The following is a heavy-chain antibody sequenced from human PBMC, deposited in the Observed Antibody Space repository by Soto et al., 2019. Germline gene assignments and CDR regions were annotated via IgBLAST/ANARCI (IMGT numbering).Heavy chain of an antibody. V-gene: IGHV3-30-3*01. D-gene: IGHD2-21*01. CDR3: ARESRIEYYFDY. CDR2: ISYDGSNK. Sequence: LRLSCAASGFTFSSYAMHWVRQAPGKGLEWVAVISYDGSNKYYADSVKGRFTISRDNSKNTLYLQMNSLRAEDTAVYYCARESRIEYYFDYWGQGTLVTVSS. CDR1: GFTFSSYA. J-gene: IGHJ4*02.